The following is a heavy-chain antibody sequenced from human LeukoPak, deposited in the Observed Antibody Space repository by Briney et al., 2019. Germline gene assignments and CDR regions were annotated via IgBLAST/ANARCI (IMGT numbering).Heavy chain of an antibody. CDR1: GFTFSDSG. V-gene: IGHV3-30*02. CDR3: AKPRSIRGYSYGYYMDV. J-gene: IGHJ6*03. D-gene: IGHD5-18*01. CDR2: IRYDGSDK. Sequence: PGGSLRLSCAASGFTFSDSGMHWVRQAPGKGLEWVAFIRYDGSDKYYADSVKGRFTISRDNSKNTLYLQMNSLRAEDTAVYYCAKPRSIRGYSYGYYMDVWGKGTTVTVSS.